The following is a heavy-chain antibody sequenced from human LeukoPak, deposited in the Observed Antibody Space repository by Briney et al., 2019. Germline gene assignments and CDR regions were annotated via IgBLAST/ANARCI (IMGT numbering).Heavy chain of an antibody. CDR3: ARVAHSCAHYYYYYMDV. CDR1: GGTFSSYA. Sequence: ASVKVSCKASGGTFSSYAISWVRQAPGQGLEWMGGINPNSGGTNYAQKFQGRVTMTRDTSISTAYMELSSLRSEDTAVYYCARVAHSCAHYYYYYMDVWGKGTTVTVSS. D-gene: IGHD2-2*01. J-gene: IGHJ6*03. V-gene: IGHV1-2*02. CDR2: INPNSGGT.